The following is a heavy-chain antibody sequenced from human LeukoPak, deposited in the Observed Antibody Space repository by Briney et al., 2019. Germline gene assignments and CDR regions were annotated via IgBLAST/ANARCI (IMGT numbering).Heavy chain of an antibody. CDR3: ARFIAAAGTGWFDP. J-gene: IGHJ5*02. D-gene: IGHD6-13*01. CDR1: GYSFTSYW. CDR2: IYPGDSDT. V-gene: IGHV5-51*01. Sequence: GESLKISCKGSGYSFTSYWIGWVRQMPGKGLEWMGIIYPGDSDTRYSPSFQGQVTISADKSISPAYLQWSSLKASDTAMYYRARFIAAAGTGWFDPWGQGTLVTVSS.